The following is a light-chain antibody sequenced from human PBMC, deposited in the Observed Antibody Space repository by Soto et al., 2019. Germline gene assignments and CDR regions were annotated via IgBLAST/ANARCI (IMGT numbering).Light chain of an antibody. Sequence: QSVLTQPASVSGSPGQSVTIPCTGTNNDVSAYDYVSWYQQHPGKVPTLIIFDVSSRPAGVSNRFSGSKSGNTASLTISGLQAEDEADYYCSSFTTSGTLVFGGGTKVTV. J-gene: IGLJ3*02. V-gene: IGLV2-14*01. CDR3: SSFTTSGTLV. CDR1: NNDVSAYDY. CDR2: DVS.